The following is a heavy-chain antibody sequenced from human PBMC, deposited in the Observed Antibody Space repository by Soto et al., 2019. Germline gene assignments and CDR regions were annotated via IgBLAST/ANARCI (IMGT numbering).Heavy chain of an antibody. J-gene: IGHJ5*02. D-gene: IGHD3-22*01. Sequence: SLRLSCAASGFNFKTYAIHWVRQAPGKGLEWVAVISYDGSLEYYADSVKGRFTISRDNSKNTLYLQMNSLRAEDMAVYYCARNGDSSDYRGWFDPWGQGTLVTVSS. CDR1: GFNFKTYA. V-gene: IGHV3-30*14. CDR3: ARNGDSSDYRGWFDP. CDR2: ISYDGSLE.